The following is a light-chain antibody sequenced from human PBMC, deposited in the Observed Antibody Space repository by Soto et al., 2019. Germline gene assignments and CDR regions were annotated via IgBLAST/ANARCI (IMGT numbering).Light chain of an antibody. CDR2: DVT. V-gene: IGLV2-11*01. J-gene: IGLJ1*01. CDR1: SSDVGGYNY. Sequence: QSVLTQPRSVSGSPGQSVTISCTGTSSDVGGYNYVSWYQQHPGKAPKLMIYDVTKRPSGVPDRFSGSKSGNTASLTISGLQAEDEADYYCCSYAGRYTFYVFETGTKLTVL. CDR3: CSYAGRYTFYV.